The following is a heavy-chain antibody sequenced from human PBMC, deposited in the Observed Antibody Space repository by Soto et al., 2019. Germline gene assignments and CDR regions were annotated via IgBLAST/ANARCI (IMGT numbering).Heavy chain of an antibody. V-gene: IGHV4-61*08. D-gene: IGHD2-2*01. J-gene: IGHJ6*03. CDR3: ARHALGHDIVVVPVPADLYYMDV. CDR2: IYYSGST. CDR1: GGSISSGGYY. Sequence: PSETLSLTCTVSGGSISSGGYYWSWIRQHPGKGLEWIGYIYYSGSTNYNPSLKSRVTISVDTSKNQFSLKLSSVTAADTAVYYCARHALGHDIVVVPVPADLYYMDVWGKGTTVTVSS.